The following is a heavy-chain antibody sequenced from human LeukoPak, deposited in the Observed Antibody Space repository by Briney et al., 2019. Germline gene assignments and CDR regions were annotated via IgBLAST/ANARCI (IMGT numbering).Heavy chain of an antibody. D-gene: IGHD6-13*01. CDR3: AREYRIAAAGARWFDP. Sequence: ASVKVSCKASGYTFTDYYMHWVRLAPGQGLEWMGWINPNSGGTNSARNFQGRVTMTRDTSISTVYMELSRLTSDDTAVYYCAREYRIAAAGARWFDPWGQGTLVTVSS. J-gene: IGHJ5*02. CDR1: GYTFTDYY. V-gene: IGHV1-2*02. CDR2: INPNSGGT.